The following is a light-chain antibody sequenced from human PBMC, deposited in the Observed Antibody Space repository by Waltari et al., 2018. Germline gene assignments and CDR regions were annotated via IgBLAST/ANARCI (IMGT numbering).Light chain of an antibody. J-gene: IGLJ2*01. Sequence: QSVLTQPPSVSGAPGQRVTISCTGSGSNIGAGYDVHWYQQLPRAAPKLLIYGSTSRPLGGPDRFFGSTSGTSASLAITGRQAEDEADYYCQSYDTSLRVVFGGGTKLTVL. CDR1: GSNIGAGYD. CDR3: QSYDTSLRVV. V-gene: IGLV1-40*01. CDR2: GST.